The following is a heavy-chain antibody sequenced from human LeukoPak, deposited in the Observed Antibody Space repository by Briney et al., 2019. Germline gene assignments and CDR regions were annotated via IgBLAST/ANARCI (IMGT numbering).Heavy chain of an antibody. CDR2: INPNSGDT. CDR1: GYTSTGYY. V-gene: IGHV1-2*02. J-gene: IGHJ4*02. D-gene: IGHD3-16*01. Sequence: ASVKVSCKASGYTSTGYYMHWVRQAPGQGLEWMGWINPNSGDTKYAQKFQGRVTMTRDTSISTAYMELSRLRSDVTAVYYCATQRGSYLWGTDFDYWGQGTLVTVSS. CDR3: ATQRGSYLWGTDFDY.